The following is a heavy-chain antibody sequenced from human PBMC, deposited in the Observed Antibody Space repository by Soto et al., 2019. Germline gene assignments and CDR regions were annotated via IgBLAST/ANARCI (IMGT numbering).Heavy chain of an antibody. Sequence: GESLKISCKGSGYSFTSYGIGWVRQMPGKGLEWMGIIYPGDSDTRYSPSFQGQVTISADKSISTAYLQWSSLKASDTAMYYCARPAADYDYIWGSYRFAFDIWGQGTMVTVSS. CDR2: IYPGDSDT. J-gene: IGHJ3*02. D-gene: IGHD3-16*02. CDR1: GYSFTSYG. CDR3: ARPAADYDYIWGSYRFAFDI. V-gene: IGHV5-51*01.